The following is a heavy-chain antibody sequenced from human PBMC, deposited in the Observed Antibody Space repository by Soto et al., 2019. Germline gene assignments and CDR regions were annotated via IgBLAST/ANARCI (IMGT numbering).Heavy chain of an antibody. V-gene: IGHV3-64*01. CDR3: AREGHGSGWNGGFGY. Sequence: EVQLVESGGGLVQPGGSLRLSCAASGFTFSTYAMHWVRQSPGRGLEYVSAISRNGGSTYYANSVKGRFTISRDNSKNTLYIQMGSLRAEDMAVYYCAREGHGSGWNGGFGYWGQGTLVTVSS. CDR1: GFTFSTYA. D-gene: IGHD6-19*01. J-gene: IGHJ4*02. CDR2: ISRNGGST.